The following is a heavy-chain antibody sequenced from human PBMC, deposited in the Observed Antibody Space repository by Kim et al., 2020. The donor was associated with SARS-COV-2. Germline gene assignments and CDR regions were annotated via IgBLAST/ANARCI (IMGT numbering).Heavy chain of an antibody. V-gene: IGHV1-2*02. Sequence: GGTNYAQKFQGRVTMTRDTSISTAYMELSRLRSDDTAVYYCASGKGYCSGWGQGTLVTVSS. CDR3: ASGKGYCSG. D-gene: IGHD2-15*01. J-gene: IGHJ4*02. CDR2: GGT.